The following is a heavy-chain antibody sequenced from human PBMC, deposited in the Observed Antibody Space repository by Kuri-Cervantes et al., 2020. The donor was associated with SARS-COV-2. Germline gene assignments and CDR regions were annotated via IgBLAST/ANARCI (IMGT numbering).Heavy chain of an antibody. Sequence: ASVKVSCKASGYTFTSYGISWVRQAPGQGLEWMGWISAYNGNTNYALKLQGRVTMTTDTSTSTAYMELRSLRSDDTAVYYCARRIAAAGYYYYYGMDVWGQGTTVTVSS. V-gene: IGHV1-18*04. CDR2: ISAYNGNT. CDR1: GYTFTSYG. CDR3: ARRIAAAGYYYYYGMDV. D-gene: IGHD6-13*01. J-gene: IGHJ6*02.